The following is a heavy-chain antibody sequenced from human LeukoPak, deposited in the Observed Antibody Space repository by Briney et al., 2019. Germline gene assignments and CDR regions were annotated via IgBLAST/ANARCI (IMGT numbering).Heavy chain of an antibody. J-gene: IGHJ4*02. CDR3: ARPGRATVTRLDY. D-gene: IGHD4-17*01. CDR2: IYPGDSET. V-gene: IGHV5-51*01. CDR1: GYSLSSYW. Sequence: RRGESLKISCKGSGYSLSSYWIGWVRQMPGKGLEWMGIIYPGDSETRYSPSFQGQVTISADKSISTAFLQWSSLKASDTAMYYCARPGRATVTRLDYWGQGTLVTVSS.